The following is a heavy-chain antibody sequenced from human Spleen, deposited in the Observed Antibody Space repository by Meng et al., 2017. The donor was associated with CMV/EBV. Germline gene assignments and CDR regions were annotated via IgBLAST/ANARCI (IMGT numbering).Heavy chain of an antibody. Sequence: GESLKISCEASGFTFTGSAMHWVRQASGKGLEWVGRIRNKTNNYATGYAASVKGRFTVSRDDSKNMAYLQMSSLKTEDTALYYCARHVSGGPRYWGQGTLVTVSS. V-gene: IGHV3-73*01. CDR3: ARHVSGGPRY. CDR1: GFTFTGSA. CDR2: IRNKTNNYAT. D-gene: IGHD3-16*01. J-gene: IGHJ4*02.